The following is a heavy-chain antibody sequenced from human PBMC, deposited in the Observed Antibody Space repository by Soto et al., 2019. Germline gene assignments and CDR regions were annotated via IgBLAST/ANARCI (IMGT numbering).Heavy chain of an antibody. V-gene: IGHV4-59*01. J-gene: IGHJ4*02. CDR3: ARVRWGKDYYDSSGYYYFDY. CDR1: GGSISSYY. Sequence: QVQLQESGPGLVKPSETLSLTCTVSGGSISSYYWSWIRQPPGKGLEWIGYIYYSGSTNYNPSLKSRVTISVDTSKNQFSLKLSSVTAADTAVYYCARVRWGKDYYDSSGYYYFDYWGQGTLVTVSS. CDR2: IYYSGST. D-gene: IGHD3-22*01.